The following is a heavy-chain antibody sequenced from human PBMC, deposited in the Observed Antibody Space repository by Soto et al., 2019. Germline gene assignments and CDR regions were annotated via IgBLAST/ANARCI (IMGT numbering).Heavy chain of an antibody. CDR2: ISYDGSNK. CDR1: GFTFSSYA. Sequence: QVQLVESGGGVVQPGRSLRLSCAASGFTFSSYAMHWVRQAPGKVLEWVAVISYDGSNKYYADSVKGRFTISRDNSKNTLYLQMNSLRAEDTAVYYCARVGGGWDLYYGMDVWGQGTTVTVSS. V-gene: IGHV3-30-3*01. J-gene: IGHJ6*02. D-gene: IGHD3-16*01. CDR3: ARVGGGWDLYYGMDV.